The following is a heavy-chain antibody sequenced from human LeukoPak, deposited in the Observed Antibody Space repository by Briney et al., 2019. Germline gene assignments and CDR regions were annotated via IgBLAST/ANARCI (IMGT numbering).Heavy chain of an antibody. J-gene: IGHJ4*02. V-gene: IGHV4-34*01. CDR3: ARGSPPILFDY. Sequence: SETLSLTCAVYGGSFSGCSSSWIRQPPGKGLEWIGEITHSGSTNYNPSLTSRVTISVDTSKNQLSLKLTSVTAADTAVYYCARGSPPILFDYWGQGTLVTVSS. CDR2: ITHSGST. CDR1: GGSFSGCS.